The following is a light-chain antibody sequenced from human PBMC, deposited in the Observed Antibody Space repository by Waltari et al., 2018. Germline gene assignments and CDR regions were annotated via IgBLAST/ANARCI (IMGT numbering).Light chain of an antibody. J-gene: IGKJ1*01. CDR3: HQYNNWPRT. V-gene: IGKV3-15*01. CDR2: GAS. CDR1: QSVSSK. Sequence: EIVMTQSPATLSVSPGERATLYCRASQSVSSKLAWYQQKPGQAPRLLIYGASTRATGIPARFSGSGSGTEFTLTISSLQSEDFAVYYCHQYNNWPRTFGQGTKVEIK.